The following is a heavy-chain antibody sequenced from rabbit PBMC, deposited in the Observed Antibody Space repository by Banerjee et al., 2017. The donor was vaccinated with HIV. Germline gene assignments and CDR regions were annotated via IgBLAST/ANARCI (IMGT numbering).Heavy chain of an antibody. CDR3: ARGAGGAGDGCNL. Sequence: QEQLVESGGGLVQPEGSLTLTCKASGFSLSSGYYMCWVRQAPGKGLEWITCIYAGSSSNTYYASWAKGRFTISKTSSTTVTLQMTSLTAADTATYFCARGAGGAGDGCNLWGQGTLVTVS. V-gene: IGHV1S45*01. D-gene: IGHD2-1*01. CDR1: GFSLSSGYY. J-gene: IGHJ4*01. CDR2: IYAGSSSNT.